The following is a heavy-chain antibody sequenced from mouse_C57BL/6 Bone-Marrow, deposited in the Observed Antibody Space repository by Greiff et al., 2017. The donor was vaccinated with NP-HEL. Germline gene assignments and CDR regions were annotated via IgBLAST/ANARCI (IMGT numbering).Heavy chain of an antibody. Sequence: KLVESGGDLVKPGGSLKLSCAASGFTFSSYGMSWVRQTPDKRLEWVATISSGGSYTYYPDSVKGRFTISRDNAKNTLYLQMSSLKSEDTAMYYCARRSITTVVAPWGQGTSVTVSS. V-gene: IGHV5-6*02. CDR3: ARRSITTVVAP. D-gene: IGHD1-1*01. CDR2: ISSGGSYT. CDR1: GFTFSSYG. J-gene: IGHJ4*01.